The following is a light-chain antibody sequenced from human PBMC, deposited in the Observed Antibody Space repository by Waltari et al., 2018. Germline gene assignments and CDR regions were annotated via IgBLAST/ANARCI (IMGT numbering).Light chain of an antibody. CDR1: QSLLDSNGKTD. Sequence: EIVMTQTLLSLSATHGTTAYIFCTSSQSLLDSNGKTDLDWYRQKPGQPPQLLNYEVANRFPGVPDRFSGSGSGTEFALKISRVEAEDVGVYYCMQSIELPRTFGQGTKVEIK. CDR2: EVA. J-gene: IGKJ1*01. CDR3: MQSIELPRT. V-gene: IGKV2D-29*01.